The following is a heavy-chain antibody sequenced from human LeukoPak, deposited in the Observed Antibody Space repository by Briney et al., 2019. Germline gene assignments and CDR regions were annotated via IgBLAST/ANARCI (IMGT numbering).Heavy chain of an antibody. Sequence: GASVKVSCKASGYTFTSYYMHWVRQAPGQGLEWMGIINPSGGSTSYAQKLQGRVTMTTDTSTSTAYMELRSLRSDDTAVYYCARGAMIVVVGDDAFDIWGQGTMVTVSS. J-gene: IGHJ3*02. V-gene: IGHV1-46*01. D-gene: IGHD3-22*01. CDR3: ARGAMIVVVGDDAFDI. CDR2: INPSGGST. CDR1: GYTFTSYY.